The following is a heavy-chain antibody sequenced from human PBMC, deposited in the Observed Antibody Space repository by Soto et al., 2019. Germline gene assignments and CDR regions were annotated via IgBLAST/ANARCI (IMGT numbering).Heavy chain of an antibody. Sequence: PSETLSLTCAVYGGSFSGYYWSWIRQPPGKGLEWIGEINHSGSTNYNPSLKSRVTISVDTSKNQFSLKLSSVTAADTAVYYCATSVLRYYGSGRYSPNWFDPWGQGTLVTVSS. V-gene: IGHV4-34*01. D-gene: IGHD3-10*01. CDR2: INHSGST. J-gene: IGHJ5*02. CDR3: ATSVLRYYGSGRYSPNWFDP. CDR1: GGSFSGYY.